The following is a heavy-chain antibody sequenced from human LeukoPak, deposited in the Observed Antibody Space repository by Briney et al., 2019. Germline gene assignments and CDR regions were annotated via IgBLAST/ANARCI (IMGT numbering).Heavy chain of an antibody. J-gene: IGHJ4*02. Sequence: GGSLRLSCAASGFTFSSYSMNWVRQAPGKGLEWVSYISSSSSTIYYADSVKGRFTISRDNAKNSLYLQMNSLRAEDTAVYYCARDRTVGATGIDYWGQGTLVTVSS. CDR1: GFTFSSYS. CDR3: ARDRTVGATGIDY. CDR2: ISSSSSTI. V-gene: IGHV3-48*04. D-gene: IGHD1-26*01.